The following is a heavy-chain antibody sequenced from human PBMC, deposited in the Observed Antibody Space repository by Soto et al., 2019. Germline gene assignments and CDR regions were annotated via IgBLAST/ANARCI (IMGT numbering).Heavy chain of an antibody. CDR1: GFTFDDHA. V-gene: IGHV3-9*01. J-gene: IGHJ4*02. CDR3: AKDTEDQLLWGYFEY. Sequence: EVQLMESGGDLVQPGTSLRISCVASGFTFDDHAMHWVRRTPGRGLEWVAGLSGNSDTVGYADSVKGRFTVSRDNAKKALQLQMNSVRAEDTAVYYCAKDTEDQLLWGYFEYWGQGTRVTVSS. CDR2: LSGNSDTV. D-gene: IGHD2-2*01.